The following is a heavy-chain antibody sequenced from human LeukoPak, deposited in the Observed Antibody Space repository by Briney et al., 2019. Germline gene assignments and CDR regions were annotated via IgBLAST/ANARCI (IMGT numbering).Heavy chain of an antibody. V-gene: IGHV4-31*01. D-gene: IGHD2-21*02. CDR2: IYYSGST. CDR1: GGSISRGAYY. J-gene: IGHJ6*03. Sequence: SETLSLTCTVSGGSISRGAYYWSWIRQHPGKGLEWIGYIYYSGSTYYNPSLKSQVTISADTSKNQFSLKISSVTAADTAVYYCARDARETALVSGGEDYYYYMDVWGKGTTVTVSS. CDR3: ARDARETALVSGGEDYYYYMDV.